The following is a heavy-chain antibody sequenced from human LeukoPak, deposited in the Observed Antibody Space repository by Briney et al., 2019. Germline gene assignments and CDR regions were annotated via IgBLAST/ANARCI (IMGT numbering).Heavy chain of an antibody. D-gene: IGHD3-10*02. CDR2: IKRDGSDK. V-gene: IGHV3-7*01. J-gene: IGHJ6*04. Sequence: PGGSLRLSCAASGFAFSNYWMTWVRQAPGKGLEWVANIKRDGSDKYYVDSVKGRFTISRDNAKNSLSLQMNSLRAEDTAVYYCAELGITMIGGVWGKGTTVTISS. CDR3: AELGITMIGGV. CDR1: GFAFSNYW.